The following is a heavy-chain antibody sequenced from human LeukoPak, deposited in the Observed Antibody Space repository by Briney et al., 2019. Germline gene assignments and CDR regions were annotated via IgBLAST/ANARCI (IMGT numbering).Heavy chain of an antibody. Sequence: SETLSLTCTVSGGSISSYYWSWIRQPAGKGLERIGRIYTSGSTNYNPSLKSRVTMSVDTSKNQFSLKLSSVTAADTAVYYCARDWDTAMAEVWFDPWGQGTLVTVSS. CDR3: ARDWDTAMAEVWFDP. V-gene: IGHV4-4*07. D-gene: IGHD5-18*01. CDR1: GGSISSYY. CDR2: IYTSGST. J-gene: IGHJ5*02.